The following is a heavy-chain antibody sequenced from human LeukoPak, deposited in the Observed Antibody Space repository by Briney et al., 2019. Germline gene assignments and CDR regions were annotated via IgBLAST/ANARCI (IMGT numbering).Heavy chain of an antibody. CDR3: GIVPGYSGNYEDAFLS. CDR1: GGSISSYY. D-gene: IGHD1-26*01. CDR2: IFDSGGT. V-gene: IGHV4-59*03. Sequence: PSENLSLTCNVSGGSISSYYWTWIRQSPGKGLEWIVYIFDSGGTNHNPSLKGRVTISLDISNNQFSLKVRSVSAAATAVYHCGIVPGYSGNYEDAFLSCGEGTHVSVSS. J-gene: IGHJ3*02.